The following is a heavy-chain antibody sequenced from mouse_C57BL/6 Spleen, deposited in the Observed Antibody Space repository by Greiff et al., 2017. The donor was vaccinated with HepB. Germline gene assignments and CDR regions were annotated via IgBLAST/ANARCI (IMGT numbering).Heavy chain of an antibody. CDR1: GYSITSGYY. V-gene: IGHV3-6*01. CDR2: ISYDGSN. J-gene: IGHJ4*01. Sequence: VQLKESGPGLVKPSQSLSLTCSVTGYSITSGYYWNWIRQFPGNKLEWMGYISYDGSNNYNPSLKNRISITRDTSKNQFFLKLNSVTTEDTATYYCARDQNVMDYWGQGTSVTVSS. CDR3: ARDQNVMDY.